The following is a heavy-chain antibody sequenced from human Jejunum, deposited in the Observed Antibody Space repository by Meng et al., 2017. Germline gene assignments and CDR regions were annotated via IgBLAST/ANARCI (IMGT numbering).Heavy chain of an antibody. CDR1: GGSISSSTYY. Sequence: LQLQESGPGLVKPSETLSLTCTVSGGSISSSTYYWGWIRQPPERGLEWIGSIYYSGSTYYSPSLQSRVTISVDTPKNQFSLRLTSVTAADTAIYYCARVQMVRLFDSWGQGALVTVSS. D-gene: IGHD5-18*01. J-gene: IGHJ4*02. V-gene: IGHV4-39*07. CDR2: IYYSGST. CDR3: ARVQMVRLFDS.